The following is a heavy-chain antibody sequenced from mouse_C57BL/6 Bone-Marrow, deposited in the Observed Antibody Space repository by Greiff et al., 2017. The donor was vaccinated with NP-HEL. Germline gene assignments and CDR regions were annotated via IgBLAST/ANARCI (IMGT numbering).Heavy chain of an antibody. J-gene: IGHJ3*01. CDR3: ARDSPWFAY. Sequence: EVQRVESGGGLVKPGGSLKLSCAASGFTFSSYAMSWVRQTPEKRLEWVATISDGGSYTYYPDNVKGRFTISRDNAKNNLYLQMSHLKSEDTAMYNCARDSPWFAYWGQGTLVTVSA. CDR2: ISDGGSYT. CDR1: GFTFSSYA. V-gene: IGHV5-4*01.